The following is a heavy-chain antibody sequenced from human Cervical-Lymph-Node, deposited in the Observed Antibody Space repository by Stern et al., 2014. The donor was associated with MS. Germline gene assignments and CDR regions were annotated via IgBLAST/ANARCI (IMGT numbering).Heavy chain of an antibody. CDR1: EFTFSMYA. CDR2: ISYDGTNK. V-gene: IGHV3-30-3*01. Sequence: DQLVESGGGVVQPGRSLRLSCAASEFTFSMYAMHWVRQAPGKGLEWVAVISYDGTNKYYADSVKGRFTISRDNSKNTLYLQMNSLRAEDTAVYYCARDRWYYDSSGLFDSWGQGTLVTVSS. J-gene: IGHJ4*02. CDR3: ARDRWYYDSSGLFDS. D-gene: IGHD3-22*01.